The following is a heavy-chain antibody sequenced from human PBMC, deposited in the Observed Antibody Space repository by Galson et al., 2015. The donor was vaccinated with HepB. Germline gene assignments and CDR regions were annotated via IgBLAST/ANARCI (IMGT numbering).Heavy chain of an antibody. Sequence: SLRLSCAASGFIVSSIYMNWVRQAPGKGLEWVSLIYSGGGTYYTDSVKGRFSISRDNSKNTVYLQMNSLRAEDTAVYYCARGAGSYGFDIWGQGTMVTVSS. J-gene: IGHJ3*02. CDR3: ARGAGSYGFDI. CDR1: GFIVSSIY. V-gene: IGHV3-66*01. CDR2: IYSGGGT.